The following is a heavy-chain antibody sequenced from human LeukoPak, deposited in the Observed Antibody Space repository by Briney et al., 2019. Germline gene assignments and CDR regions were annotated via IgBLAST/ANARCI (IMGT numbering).Heavy chain of an antibody. Sequence: SQTMSLTCPVSGPSITNYYSSWIRQPPRNGLEWIGRIYTSGSTSFNPSLKSRVTMSVDTSTNQFSLKLRSVTAADTAVYYCARGANWNYDYFDYWGQGTLATVSS. J-gene: IGHJ4*02. D-gene: IGHD1-7*01. CDR1: GPSITNYY. CDR2: IYTSGST. CDR3: ARGANWNYDYFDY. V-gene: IGHV4-4*07.